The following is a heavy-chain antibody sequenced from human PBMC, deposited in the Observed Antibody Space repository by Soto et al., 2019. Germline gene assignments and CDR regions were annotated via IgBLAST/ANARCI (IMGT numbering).Heavy chain of an antibody. Sequence: SETLSLTCTVSGGSISSSSYYWCWIRQPPGKGLEWIGSIYYSGSTYYNPSLKSRVTISVDTSKNQFSLKLSSVTAADTAVYYCARLDYYDSSGIPNWFDPRGQRTLVPVSA. D-gene: IGHD3-22*01. J-gene: IGHJ5*02. CDR2: IYYSGST. CDR1: GGSISSSSYY. CDR3: ARLDYYDSSGIPNWFDP. V-gene: IGHV4-39*01.